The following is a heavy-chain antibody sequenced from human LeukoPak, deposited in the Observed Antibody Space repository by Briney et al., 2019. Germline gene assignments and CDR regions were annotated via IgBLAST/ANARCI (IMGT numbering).Heavy chain of an antibody. CDR2: IYHSGST. J-gene: IGHJ3*02. CDR3: ARDLTGAGDAFDI. Sequence: SETLSLTCTVSGGSISSGSYYWGWIRQPPGKGLEWIGSIYHSGSTYYNPSLKSRVTISVDTSKNQFSLKLSSVTAADTAVYYCARDLTGAGDAFDIWGQGTMVTVSS. D-gene: IGHD3-10*01. CDR1: GGSISSGSYY. V-gene: IGHV4-39*07.